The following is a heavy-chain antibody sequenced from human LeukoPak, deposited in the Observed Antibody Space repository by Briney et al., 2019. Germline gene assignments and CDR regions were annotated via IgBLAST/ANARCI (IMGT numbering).Heavy chain of an antibody. J-gene: IGHJ4*02. D-gene: IGHD1-1*01. Sequence: GGSLRISCAASGFTFSSYGMHWVRQAPGKGLEWVAVIWYDGSNKYYADSVKGRFTISRDNSKNTLYLQMNSLRAEDTAVYYCARGGVTGTGSLFDHWGQGTLVTVSS. CDR1: GFTFSSYG. V-gene: IGHV3-33*01. CDR2: IWYDGSNK. CDR3: ARGGVTGTGSLFDH.